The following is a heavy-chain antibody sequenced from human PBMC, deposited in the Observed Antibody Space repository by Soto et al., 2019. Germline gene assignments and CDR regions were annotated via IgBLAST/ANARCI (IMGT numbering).Heavy chain of an antibody. CDR3: ARATRYYHTSGSDS. CDR2: ISSNSNYK. Sequence: GGSLRLSCAASGFTFSDYYMSWIRQAPGKGLEWISYISSNSNYKNHADSVRGRFTISRGNAKNSLYLQMNSLRAEDTAVYYCARATRYYHTSGSDSWGQGALVTVSS. V-gene: IGHV3-11*06. CDR1: GFTFSDYY. J-gene: IGHJ4*02. D-gene: IGHD3-22*01.